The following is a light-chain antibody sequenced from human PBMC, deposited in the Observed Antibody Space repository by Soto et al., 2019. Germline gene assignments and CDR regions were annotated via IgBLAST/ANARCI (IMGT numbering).Light chain of an antibody. J-gene: IGKJ4*01. V-gene: IGKV3-15*01. CDR1: QGISRK. CDR2: GAS. Sequence: EIVMTQSPATLSVAPGERVTFSCRASQGISRKVAWYQHKPGQAPRLLISGASTGATGIPARFSGSGSGTEFTLTISSLQSEDCAIYYCQHYHTWPITFGGGTKVDIK. CDR3: QHYHTWPIT.